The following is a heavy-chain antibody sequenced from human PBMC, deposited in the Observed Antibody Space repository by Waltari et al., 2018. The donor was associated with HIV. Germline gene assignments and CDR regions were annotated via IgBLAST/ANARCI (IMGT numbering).Heavy chain of an antibody. V-gene: IGHV4-39*01. CDR2: IYYSGST. CDR1: GGSISSSSYY. J-gene: IGHJ4*02. Sequence: QLQLQESGPGLVKPSETLSLTCTVSGGSISSSSYYWGWIRQPPGKGLEWIGSIYYSGSTYYNPALKSRVTISVDTSKTQFSLKLSSVTAADTAVYYCARHLYCSSTSCYPIFDYWGQGTLVTVSS. D-gene: IGHD2-2*01. CDR3: ARHLYCSSTSCYPIFDY.